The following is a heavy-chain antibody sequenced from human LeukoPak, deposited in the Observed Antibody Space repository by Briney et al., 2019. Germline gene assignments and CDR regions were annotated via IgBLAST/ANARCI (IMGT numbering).Heavy chain of an antibody. CDR3: TKEYDYSAYLGKGRGYFDY. D-gene: IGHD3-22*01. V-gene: IGHV3-23*01. CDR2: IRGTGSST. J-gene: IGHJ4*02. CDR1: GFTFSSYA. Sequence: GGSLRLSCGASGFTFSSYAMAWVCQAPGKGLGWGSAIRGTGSSTYYADSVKGRFTISRDNSKSTLYLQMNSLRAEDTAIYFCTKEYDYSAYLGKGRGYFDYWGQGTLVTVSS.